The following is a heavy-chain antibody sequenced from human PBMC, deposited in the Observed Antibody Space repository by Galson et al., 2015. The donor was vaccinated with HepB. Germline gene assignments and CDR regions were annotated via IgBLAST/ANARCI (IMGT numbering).Heavy chain of an antibody. CDR2: TYYRSKWYN. D-gene: IGHD5-18*01. CDR3: ARGLRYSYGYPARDWFDP. J-gene: IGHJ5*02. Sequence: CAISGDSVSSNSAAWNWIRQSPSRGLEWLGRTYYRSKWYNDYAVSVKSRITINPDTSKNQFSLQLNSVTPEDTAVYYCARGLRYSYGYPARDWFDPWGQGTLVTVSS. V-gene: IGHV6-1*01. CDR1: GDSVSSNSAA.